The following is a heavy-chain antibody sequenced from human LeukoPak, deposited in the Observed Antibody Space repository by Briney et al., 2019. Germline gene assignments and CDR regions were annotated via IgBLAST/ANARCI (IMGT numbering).Heavy chain of an antibody. D-gene: IGHD3-3*01. CDR3: ARGVHDSRYFDL. Sequence: PSETLSLTCTVSGGSISSYYWSWLRQPPGKGLEWIGYIYYSGSTNYNPSLKSRVTISVDTSKNQFSLKLSSVTAADTAVYYCARGVHDSRYFDLWGRGTLVTVSS. V-gene: IGHV4-59*01. CDR1: GGSISSYY. CDR2: IYYSGST. J-gene: IGHJ2*01.